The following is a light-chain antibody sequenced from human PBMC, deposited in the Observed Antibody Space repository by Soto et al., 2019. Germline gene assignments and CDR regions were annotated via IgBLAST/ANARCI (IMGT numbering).Light chain of an antibody. V-gene: IGLV1-51*01. J-gene: IGLJ2*01. CDR2: DND. Sequence: QSVLTQPPSVSAAPGQKVTISCFETSANIGRNYVACYQQLPGTPPKLLIYDNDKRPPGIPDRFSGSKSGTSATLGITGLQTGDEADYYCGTWDSSLSDAVVFGEGTKVTVL. CDR1: SANIGRNY. CDR3: GTWDSSLSDAVV.